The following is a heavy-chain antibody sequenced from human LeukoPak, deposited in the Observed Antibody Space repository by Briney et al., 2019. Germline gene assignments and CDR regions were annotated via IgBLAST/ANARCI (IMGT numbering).Heavy chain of an antibody. D-gene: IGHD3-16*02. V-gene: IGHV3-53*01. J-gene: IGHJ6*03. CDR2: IYSGGST. CDR3: ARVFRHMITFGGVIVIPSYYYYYYMDV. Sequence: GGSLRLSCAASGFTVSSNYMSWVRQAPGKGLEWVSVIYSGGSTYYADSVKGRFTISRDNSKNTLYLQMNSLRAEDTAVYYCARVFRHMITFGGVIVIPSYYYYYYMDVWGKGTTVTISS. CDR1: GFTVSSNY.